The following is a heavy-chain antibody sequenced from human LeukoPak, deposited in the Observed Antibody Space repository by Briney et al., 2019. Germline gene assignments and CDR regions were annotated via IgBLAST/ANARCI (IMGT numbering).Heavy chain of an antibody. J-gene: IGHJ4*02. CDR2: TYYSGST. CDR1: GGSISSYY. D-gene: IGHD4-17*01. Sequence: NPSETLSLTCTVSGGSISSYYWSWIRQPPGKGLEWIGCTYYSGSTTYNPSLKSRVTISVDTSKNQFSLRLNSVTAADTAVYYCARGGETRVYYFDSWGQGTLVTVSS. V-gene: IGHV4-59*01. CDR3: ARGGETRVYYFDS.